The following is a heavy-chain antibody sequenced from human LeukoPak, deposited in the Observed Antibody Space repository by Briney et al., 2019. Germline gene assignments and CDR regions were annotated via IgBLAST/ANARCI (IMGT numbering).Heavy chain of an antibody. CDR1: GFTFDDYA. V-gene: IGHV3-43*02. D-gene: IGHD6-19*01. CDR2: ISGDGGST. CDR3: AKDLTRGSGWPIDY. Sequence: PGGSLRLSCAASGFTFDDYAMHWVRQAPGKGLEWVSLISGDGGSTYYADPVKGRFTISRDNSKNSLYLQMNSLRTEDTALYYCAKDLTRGSGWPIDYWGQGTLVTVSS. J-gene: IGHJ4*02.